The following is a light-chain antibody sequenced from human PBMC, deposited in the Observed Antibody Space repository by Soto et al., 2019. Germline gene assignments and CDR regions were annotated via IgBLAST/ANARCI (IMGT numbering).Light chain of an antibody. CDR2: EVS. V-gene: IGLV2-14*01. CDR1: STDIGTYDH. J-gene: IGLJ1*01. CDR3: CSYTTGSTLV. Sequence: QSALTQPASVSGSPGQSITISCTGTSTDIGTYDHVSWYQQYPGKVPQLIIYEVSNRPSGLSSRFSGPKSGNAASLTISGLQVEDEADYYCCSYTTGSTLVFGTGTKLTVL.